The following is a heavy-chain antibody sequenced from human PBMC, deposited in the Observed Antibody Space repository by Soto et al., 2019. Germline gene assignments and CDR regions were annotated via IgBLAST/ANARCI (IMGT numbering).Heavy chain of an antibody. D-gene: IGHD3-22*01. Sequence: ASVKVSCKASGFTFTSSAVQWVRQARGQRLEWIGWIVVGSGNTNYAQKFQERVTITRDMSTSTAYMELSSLRSEDTAVYYCAADRGTYYYDSSGSYWGQGTLVT. V-gene: IGHV1-58*01. CDR3: AADRGTYYYDSSGSY. CDR2: IVVGSGNT. CDR1: GFTFTSSA. J-gene: IGHJ4*02.